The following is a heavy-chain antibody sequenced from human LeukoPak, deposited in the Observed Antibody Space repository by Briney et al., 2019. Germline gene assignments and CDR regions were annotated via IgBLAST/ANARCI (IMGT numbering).Heavy chain of an antibody. Sequence: GRSLRLSCAASGFTFSSYWMHLVRQVPGKGLVWVSRINSDGSNTRYADSVKGRFTISRDNAKNTLYLQMNSLRAEDTAVYYCARDLELVYYDSSGYDYWGQGTLVIVSS. V-gene: IGHV3-74*01. CDR1: GFTFSSYW. J-gene: IGHJ4*02. CDR3: ARDLELVYYDSSGYDY. D-gene: IGHD3-22*01. CDR2: INSDGSNT.